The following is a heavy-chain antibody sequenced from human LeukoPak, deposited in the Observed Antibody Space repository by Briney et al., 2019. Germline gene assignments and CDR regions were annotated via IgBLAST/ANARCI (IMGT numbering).Heavy chain of an antibody. CDR1: RFIFSSYA. D-gene: IGHD1-1*01. Sequence: PGGSLRLSCAASRFIFSSYAMHWVRQAPGKGLEWVAFIQSGGNNKYYTDSVKGRFTISRDNAKNSLYLQMNSLRAEDTAVYYCARLGRNGGFDYWGQGTLVTVSS. CDR2: IQSGGNNK. J-gene: IGHJ4*02. CDR3: ARLGRNGGFDY. V-gene: IGHV3-30*12.